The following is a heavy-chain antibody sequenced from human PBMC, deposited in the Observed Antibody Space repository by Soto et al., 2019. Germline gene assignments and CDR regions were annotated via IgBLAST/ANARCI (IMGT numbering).Heavy chain of an antibody. J-gene: IGHJ4*02. CDR2: INHTGST. Sequence: PSETLSLTCAVYGGSFRGYYWSWIRQPPGKGLEWIGEINHTGSTYHNPSLRSRVTISVDTSKNQFSLKLNSVTAADTAEYYCARKTPVAGTEWGQGTLVTVSS. V-gene: IGHV4-34*01. CDR1: GGSFRGYY. CDR3: ARKTPVAGTE. D-gene: IGHD6-19*01.